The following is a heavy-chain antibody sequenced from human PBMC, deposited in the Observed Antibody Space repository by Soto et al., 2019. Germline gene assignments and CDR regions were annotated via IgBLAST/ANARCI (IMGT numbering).Heavy chain of an antibody. CDR2: MYYSGST. D-gene: IGHD3-22*01. J-gene: IGHJ4*02. CDR1: GGSISSDTYY. CDR3: ASTRMIVAHFDY. V-gene: IGHV4-61*01. Sequence: SETLSLTCTVSGGSISSDTYYWTWISHHPGKGLEWIGYMYYSGSTNYNPSLKSRVTISVDTSKNQFSLKLSSVTAADTAVYYCASTRMIVAHFDYWGQGTLVTVS.